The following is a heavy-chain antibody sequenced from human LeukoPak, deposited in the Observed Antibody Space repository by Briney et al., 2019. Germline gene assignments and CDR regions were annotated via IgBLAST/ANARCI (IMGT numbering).Heavy chain of an antibody. CDR1: GFSLSTYW. V-gene: IGHV3-74*01. CDR3: ARRHADSTGFDY. D-gene: IGHD4-11*01. Sequence: GGSLRLSCAASGFSLSTYWMYWVRQAPGKGLLWVSQINPDGTTTRFADSVKGRLTISRDNAENTLYLQMDSLRAEDTALYYCARRHADSTGFDYWGQGALVTVSS. CDR2: INPDGTTT. J-gene: IGHJ4*02.